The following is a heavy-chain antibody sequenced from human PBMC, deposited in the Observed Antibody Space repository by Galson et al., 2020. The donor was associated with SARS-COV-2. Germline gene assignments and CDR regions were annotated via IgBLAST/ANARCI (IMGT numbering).Heavy chain of an antibody. V-gene: IGHV5-51*01. J-gene: IGHJ3*02. CDR1: GYSFTSYW. CDR3: ARPYYDSSALLCAFDI. D-gene: IGHD3-22*01. CDR2: IYPGDSDT. Sequence: GESLKISYKGSGYSFTSYWIGWVRQMPGKGLEWMGIIYPGDSDTRYSPSFQGQVTISADKSISTAYLQWSSLKASDTAMYYCARPYYDSSALLCAFDIWGQGTMVTVSS.